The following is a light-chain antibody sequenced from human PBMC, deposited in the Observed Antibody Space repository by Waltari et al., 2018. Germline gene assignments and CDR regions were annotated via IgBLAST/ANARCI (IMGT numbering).Light chain of an antibody. CDR1: QSVGKY. J-gene: IGKJ1*01. V-gene: IGKV3-20*01. Sequence: EIALTQPPGPLYLPQGERATLSCRASQSVGKYLAWYQQKPGQDPRLLIYDESTRATGIPDRFSGSGSGTDFSLTISRLEPEDFAVYYCQKYVSLPATFGQGTNVEIK. CDR3: QKYVSLPAT. CDR2: DES.